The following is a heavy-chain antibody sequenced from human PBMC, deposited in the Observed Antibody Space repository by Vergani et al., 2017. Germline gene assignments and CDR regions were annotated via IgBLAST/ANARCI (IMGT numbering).Heavy chain of an antibody. CDR1: GFTFSSYC. V-gene: IGHV3-48*01. D-gene: IGHD2/OR15-2a*01. Sequence: EVQLVESGGGLVQPGGSLRLSCAASGFTFSSYCMNWVRQAPGKGLEWVSYISSSTSTIYYADSVKGRFTISRDNAKNSLYLQMNSLRAEDTAVYYCARDLMSTTFGYWGQGTLVTVSS. CDR2: ISSSTSTI. J-gene: IGHJ4*02. CDR3: ARDLMSTTFGY.